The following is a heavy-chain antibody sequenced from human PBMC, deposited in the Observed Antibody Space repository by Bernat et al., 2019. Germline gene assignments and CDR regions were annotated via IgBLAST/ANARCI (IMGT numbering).Heavy chain of an antibody. V-gene: IGHV1-18*01. CDR2: ISAYNGNT. J-gene: IGHJ6*02. CDR3: ARPNAFYYYYGMDV. CDR1: GYTFTSYG. Sequence: QVQLVQSGAEVKKPGASVKVSCKASGYTFTSYGISWVRQAPGQGLEWMGWISAYNGNTNYAQKLQGRVTMTADTSTSTAYMELRSVRADETAVYYCARPNAFYYYYGMDVWGQGTTVTVSS.